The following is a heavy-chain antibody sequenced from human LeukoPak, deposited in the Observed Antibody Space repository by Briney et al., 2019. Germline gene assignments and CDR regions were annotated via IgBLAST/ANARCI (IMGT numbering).Heavy chain of an antibody. V-gene: IGHV4-39*07. Sequence: SETLSLTCTVSGGSISSSSYYWGWIRQPPGKGLEWIGSIYYSGSTYYNPSLKSRVTISVDTSKNQFSLKLSSVTAADTAVYYCARVGWFGAHGYFDYWGQGTLVTVSS. CDR1: GGSISSSSYY. CDR3: ARVGWFGAHGYFDY. D-gene: IGHD3-10*01. CDR2: IYYSGST. J-gene: IGHJ4*02.